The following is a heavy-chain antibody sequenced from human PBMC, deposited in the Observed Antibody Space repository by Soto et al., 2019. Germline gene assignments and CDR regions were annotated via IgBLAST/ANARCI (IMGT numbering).Heavy chain of an antibody. Sequence: PGGSLRLSCAASGFTFSSYWVHWVRQAPGKGLVWVSRINSDGSSTSYADSVKGRFTISRDNAKNTLYMQMNSLRAEDTAVYYCARVGRSWFNYGMDVWGQGTTVTVSS. CDR3: ARVGRSWFNYGMDV. D-gene: IGHD6-13*01. J-gene: IGHJ6*02. CDR2: INSDGSST. CDR1: GFTFSSYW. V-gene: IGHV3-74*01.